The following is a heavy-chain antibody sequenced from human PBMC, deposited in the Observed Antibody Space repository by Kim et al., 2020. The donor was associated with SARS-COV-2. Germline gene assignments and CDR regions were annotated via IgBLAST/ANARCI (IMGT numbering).Heavy chain of an antibody. CDR1: GFTFSSYE. J-gene: IGHJ4*02. D-gene: IGHD1-26*01. CDR2: IGSSGDYM. Sequence: GGSLRLSCAASGFTFSSYEMIWVRQAPGKGLEWVSYIGSSGDYMEYADSVKGRFSMSRDNAKNSLYLQMNSLRDEDTAVYYCVRDGRMGVPGVYRRFDCWGQGTLVIVSS. CDR3: VRDGRMGVPGVYRRFDC. V-gene: IGHV3-48*03.